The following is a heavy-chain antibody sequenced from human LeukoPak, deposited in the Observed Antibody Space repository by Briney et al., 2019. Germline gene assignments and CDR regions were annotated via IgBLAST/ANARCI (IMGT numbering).Heavy chain of an antibody. Sequence: ASVKVSCKASGYTFTGYYMHWVRQAPGQGLEWMGWINPNSGGTSYAQNFQGRVTMTRDTSINTAYMEVSRLRSDDTAVYYCVRDPDQYGYWGQGTLVTVSS. J-gene: IGHJ4*02. CDR2: INPNSGGT. CDR3: VRDPDQYGY. CDR1: GYTFTGYY. D-gene: IGHD1-14*01. V-gene: IGHV1-2*02.